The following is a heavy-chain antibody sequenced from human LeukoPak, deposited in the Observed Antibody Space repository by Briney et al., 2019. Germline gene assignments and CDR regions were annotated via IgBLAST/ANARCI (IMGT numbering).Heavy chain of an antibody. D-gene: IGHD3-9*01. CDR3: ARSYDILTGYKPGAFDI. CDR2: IYTSGST. Sequence: SETLSPTCTVAGGSISSGSYYWSWIRQPAGNGLEWIGRIYTSGSTNYNPSLKSRVTISVDTSKNQFSLKLSSVTAADTAVYYCARSYDILTGYKPGAFDIWGQGTMVTVSS. CDR1: GGSISSGSYY. J-gene: IGHJ3*02. V-gene: IGHV4-61*02.